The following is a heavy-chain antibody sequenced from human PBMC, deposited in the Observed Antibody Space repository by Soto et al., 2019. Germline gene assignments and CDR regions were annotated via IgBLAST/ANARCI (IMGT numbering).Heavy chain of an antibody. CDR1: GDTVSSNSVA. V-gene: IGHV6-1*01. J-gene: IGHJ6*02. CDR2: TYYRSRWYS. CDR3: ARSEEDSDYYYYGMDV. Sequence: SQTLSLTCVGSGDTVSSNSVAWNWVRQSPSKGLEWLGRTYYRSRWYSDYAVSVRSRIDINADTSKNQVSLQLNSVTPEDTAVYYCARSEEDSDYYYYGMDVWGQGTTVTVSS. D-gene: IGHD2-15*01.